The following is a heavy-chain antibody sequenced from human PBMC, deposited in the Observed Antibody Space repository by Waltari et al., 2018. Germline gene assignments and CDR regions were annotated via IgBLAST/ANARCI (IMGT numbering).Heavy chain of an antibody. CDR2: ISRRGTYL. CDR3: ATDRGSVVPAASSDY. Sequence: EVQLVESGGGLVKPGGSLRLSCGAYGFAFRTSIMTWVRPAPGKGLEGVSSISRRGTYLYYSDSVKGRLTISRDNAKNSLYLQMTSLSAEDTAVYYCATDRGSVVPAASSDYWGQGTLVTVSS. J-gene: IGHJ4*02. D-gene: IGHD2-2*01. V-gene: IGHV3-21*02. CDR1: GFAFRTSI.